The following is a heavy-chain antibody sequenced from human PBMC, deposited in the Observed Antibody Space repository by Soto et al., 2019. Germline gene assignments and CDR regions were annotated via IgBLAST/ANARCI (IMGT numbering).Heavy chain of an antibody. CDR1: GFTFRNYW. CDR2: TNEDGSRI. J-gene: IGHJ4*02. Sequence: EVQLVESGGGLVQPGVSLRLSCAASGFTFRNYWMHWVRQVPGRGLVWVSRTNEDGSRIDYADSVRGRFTISRDNARNTLYLQMNRLRAEDTAVYYCGKDLTGEFDYWGQGTLVTVSS. CDR3: GKDLTGEFDY. D-gene: IGHD7-27*01. V-gene: IGHV3-74*01.